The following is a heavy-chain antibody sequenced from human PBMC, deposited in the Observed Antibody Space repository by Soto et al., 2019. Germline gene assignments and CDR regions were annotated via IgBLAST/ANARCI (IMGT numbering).Heavy chain of an antibody. Sequence: ASVKVSCKASGYSFTNNDVSWVRPATGQGLEWMGWMNPGSGETGYAQKFQGRVTMTGDISIATAYMELSSLSSDDTAIYYCARMATLGALNWFDPGGQGTLVTVSS. CDR1: GYSFTNND. CDR2: MNPGSGET. CDR3: ARMATLGALNWFDP. V-gene: IGHV1-8*01. D-gene: IGHD3-16*01. J-gene: IGHJ5*02.